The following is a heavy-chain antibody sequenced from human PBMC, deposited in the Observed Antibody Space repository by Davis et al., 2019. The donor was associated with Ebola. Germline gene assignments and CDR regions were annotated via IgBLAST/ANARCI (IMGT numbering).Heavy chain of an antibody. CDR1: GFTFSSYD. Sequence: GESLKISCAASGFTFSSYDMNWVRQAPGKGLEWVSYINHNGDTIYYADSVRGRFTISRDNAKNSLFLQMNSLRDEDSAVYYCGRHGKIYDVLTGYQLYYNDMDVWGQGTTVTVSS. D-gene: IGHD3-9*01. V-gene: IGHV3-48*03. CDR3: GRHGKIYDVLTGYQLYYNDMDV. CDR2: INHNGDTI. J-gene: IGHJ6*02.